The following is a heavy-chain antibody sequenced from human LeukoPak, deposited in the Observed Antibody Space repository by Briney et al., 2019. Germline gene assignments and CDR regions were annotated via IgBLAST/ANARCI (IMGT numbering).Heavy chain of an antibody. D-gene: IGHD3-10*01. J-gene: IGHJ4*02. V-gene: IGHV4-30-2*01. CDR1: GGSISSGGYS. CDR3: ARVPYGSGSYLFDY. CDR2: IYHSGST. Sequence: SETLSLTCAVSGGSISSGGYSWSWIRQPPGKGLEWIGYIYHSGSTYYNPSLKSRVTISVDRSKNQFPLKLSSVTAADTAVYYCARVPYGSGSYLFDYWGQGTLVTVSS.